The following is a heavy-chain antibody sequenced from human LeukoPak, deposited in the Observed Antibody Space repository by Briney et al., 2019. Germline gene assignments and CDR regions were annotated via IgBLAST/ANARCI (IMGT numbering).Heavy chain of an antibody. CDR1: GFTFSNAW. Sequence: GGSLRLSCAASGFTFSNAWMSWVRQAPGKGLEWVGRIKSKTDGGTTDYAAPVKGRFTISRDDSKNTLYLQMNSLKTEDTAVYYCTTARDYRDNYYYYYGMDVWGQGTTVTVSS. D-gene: IGHD4-11*01. CDR2: IKSKTDGGTT. CDR3: TTARDYRDNYYYYYGMDV. V-gene: IGHV3-15*01. J-gene: IGHJ6*02.